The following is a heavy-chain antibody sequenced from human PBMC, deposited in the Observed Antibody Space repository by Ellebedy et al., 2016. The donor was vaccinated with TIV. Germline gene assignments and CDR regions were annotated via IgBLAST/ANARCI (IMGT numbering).Heavy chain of an antibody. J-gene: IGHJ4*02. CDR3: ARRGYCSGGSCASVPFDY. V-gene: IGHV3-30*03. CDR1: GFTFSNYG. Sequence: GESLKISCAASGFTFSNYGMHWVRQAPGKGLEWEAVVSYDGSNKYYADSVKGRFTISRDNSKNTLYLQMNSLRADDMAVYYCARRGYCSGGSCASVPFDYWGQGTLVTVSS. CDR2: VSYDGSNK. D-gene: IGHD2-15*01.